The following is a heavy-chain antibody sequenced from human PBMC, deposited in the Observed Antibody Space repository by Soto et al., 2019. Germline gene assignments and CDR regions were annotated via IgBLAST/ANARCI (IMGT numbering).Heavy chain of an antibody. D-gene: IGHD3-10*01. CDR2: INHSGST. CDR3: ARMGDYGSGSYYNLFDY. J-gene: IGHJ4*02. Sequence: SETLSLTCAVYGGSFSGYYWSWIRQPPGKGLEWIGEINHSGSTNYNPSLKSRVTISVDTSKNRFSLKLSSVTAADTAVYYCARMGDYGSGSYYNLFDYWGQGTLVTVSS. V-gene: IGHV4-34*01. CDR1: GGSFSGYY.